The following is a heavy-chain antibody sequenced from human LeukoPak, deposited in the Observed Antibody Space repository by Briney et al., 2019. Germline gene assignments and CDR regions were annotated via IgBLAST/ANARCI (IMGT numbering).Heavy chain of an antibody. CDR3: ARAYYDNVWGTYRWFDP. CDR2: ISYSGST. Sequence: PSETLSLTCTVSGGSISSYYWSWIRQPPGKGPEWIGYISYSGSTNYNPSLKSRVTISLDMSKTQVSLKPSSVTAADTAVYYCARAYYDNVWGTYRWFDPWGQGTLVTVSS. D-gene: IGHD3-16*01. V-gene: IGHV4-59*01. J-gene: IGHJ5*02. CDR1: GGSISSYY.